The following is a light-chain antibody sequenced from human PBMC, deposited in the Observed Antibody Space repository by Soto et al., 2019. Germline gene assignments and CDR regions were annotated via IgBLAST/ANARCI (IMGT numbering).Light chain of an antibody. CDR1: QSISTY. V-gene: IGKV1-39*01. J-gene: IGKJ1*01. CDR2: TVS. Sequence: DIQMTQSPASLSASVGDRVTITCRASQSISTYLNWYQQKPGKAPNLLIYTVSNLQSGVSSRFTGSGSGTDFTLTISSLHAEDFATYFCQQSYSTPWTFGQGTKVEIE. CDR3: QQSYSTPWT.